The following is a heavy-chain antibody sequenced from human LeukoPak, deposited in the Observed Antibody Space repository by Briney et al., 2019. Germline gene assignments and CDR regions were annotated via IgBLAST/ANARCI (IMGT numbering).Heavy chain of an antibody. CDR1: GFTFSTFA. V-gene: IGHV3-33*01. Sequence: GGSLRLSCTASGFTFSTFAMHWIRQAPGEGLGWVAVIWYDGSNDHYADSVKGRFTISREDSMNTLYLQMDSLRAEDTAVYYCARGGPGPYYYDSSGYYTDFYYYGMDVWGQGTTVTVSS. J-gene: IGHJ6*02. D-gene: IGHD3-22*01. CDR3: ARGGPGPYYYDSSGYYTDFYYYGMDV. CDR2: IWYDGSND.